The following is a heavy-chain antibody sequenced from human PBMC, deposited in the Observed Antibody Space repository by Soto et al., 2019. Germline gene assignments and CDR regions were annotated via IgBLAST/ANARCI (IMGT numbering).Heavy chain of an antibody. V-gene: IGHV4-34*01. CDR1: GGSFSGYY. Sequence: SETLSLTCAVYGGSFSGYYWSWIRQPPGKGLEWIGEINHSGSTNYNPSLKSRVTISVDTSKNQFSLKLSSVTAADTAVYYCASLAVAGLTPKFDDYYYGMDVWGQGTTVTVSS. J-gene: IGHJ6*02. D-gene: IGHD6-19*01. CDR3: ASLAVAGLTPKFDDYYYGMDV. CDR2: INHSGST.